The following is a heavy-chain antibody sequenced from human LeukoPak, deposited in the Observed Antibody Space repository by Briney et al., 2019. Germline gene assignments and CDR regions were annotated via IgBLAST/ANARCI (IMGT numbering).Heavy chain of an antibody. CDR2: ITGDGIST. CDR3: ARDTGWYFDL. CDR1: RLTFSGYW. J-gene: IGHJ2*01. D-gene: IGHD4-17*01. V-gene: IGHV3-74*01. Sequence: PGGSLRLSCAASRLTFSGYWMHWVRQAPGMGLVWVSRITGDGISTSYADSVKGRFTISRDNAKNTLYLQMISLRAEHTAVYYCARDTGWYFDLWGRGTLVTVSS.